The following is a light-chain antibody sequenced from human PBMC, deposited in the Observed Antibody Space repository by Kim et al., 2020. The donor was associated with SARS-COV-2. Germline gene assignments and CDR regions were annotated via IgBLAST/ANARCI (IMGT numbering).Light chain of an antibody. Sequence: ASVKRTCTLSSGHISYAIAWHQQQPEKGPRYLMKLNSDGSHSKGDGIPDRFSGSSSGAERYLTISSLQSEDEADYYCQTGGTGTRVFGGGTKLTVL. CDR2: LNSDGSH. V-gene: IGLV4-69*01. J-gene: IGLJ3*02. CDR3: QTGGTGTRV. CDR1: SGHISYA.